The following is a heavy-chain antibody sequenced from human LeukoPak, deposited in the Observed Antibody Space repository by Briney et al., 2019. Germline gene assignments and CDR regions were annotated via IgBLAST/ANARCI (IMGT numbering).Heavy chain of an antibody. CDR3: ARVAAAGYYYYYYMDV. J-gene: IGHJ6*03. D-gene: IGHD6-13*01. V-gene: IGHV3-66*02. CDR1: GFTVSSNY. Sequence: GGSLRLSCAASGFTVSSNYMSWVRQAPGKGLEWVSVIYSGGSTYYADSVQGRFTISRDNSKNTLYLQMNSLRAEDTAVYYCARVAAAGYYYYYYMDVWGKGTTVTVSS. CDR2: IYSGGST.